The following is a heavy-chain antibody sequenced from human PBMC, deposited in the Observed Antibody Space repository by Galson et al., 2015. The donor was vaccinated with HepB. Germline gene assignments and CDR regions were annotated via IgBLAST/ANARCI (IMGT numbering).Heavy chain of an antibody. CDR3: ARDLDGHGDAFDI. Sequence: SVKVSCKASGYTFTSYYMHWVRQAPGQGLEWMGIINPSGGSTSYAQKLQGRVTMTRDTSTSTVYMELSSLRSEDTAVYYCARDLDGHGDAFDIWGQGTMVTVSS. V-gene: IGHV1-46*04. D-gene: IGHD5-24*01. J-gene: IGHJ3*02. CDR1: GYTFTSYY. CDR2: INPSGGST.